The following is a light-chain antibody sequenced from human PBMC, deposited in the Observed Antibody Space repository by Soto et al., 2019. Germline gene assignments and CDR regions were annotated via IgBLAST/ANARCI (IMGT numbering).Light chain of an antibody. CDR1: QDIRTY. Sequence: DIRMTQSPSSLSASVGDTATVSCQASQDIRTYVNWYQQKPGKAPKVLIYDPSILETGVSSRFTCSGSGTHFTFTINTVQPEDVGIYDCQQYENLPLFGQGTRLQIE. V-gene: IGKV1-33*01. CDR2: DPS. CDR3: QQYENLPL. J-gene: IGKJ5*01.